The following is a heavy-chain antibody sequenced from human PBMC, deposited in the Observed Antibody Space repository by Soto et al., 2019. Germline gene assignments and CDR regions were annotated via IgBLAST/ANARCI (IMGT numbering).Heavy chain of an antibody. Sequence: QVQLVESGGGVVQPGRSLRLSCAASGFTFSSYGMHWVRQAPGKGLEWVAVIWYDGSNKYYADSVKGRFTISRDNSKNTLYLQMNSLRAEDTAVYYCARDGVEYSSSAYNWFDPWGQGTLVTVSS. CDR1: GFTFSSYG. CDR3: ARDGVEYSSSAYNWFDP. J-gene: IGHJ5*02. V-gene: IGHV3-33*01. D-gene: IGHD6-6*01. CDR2: IWYDGSNK.